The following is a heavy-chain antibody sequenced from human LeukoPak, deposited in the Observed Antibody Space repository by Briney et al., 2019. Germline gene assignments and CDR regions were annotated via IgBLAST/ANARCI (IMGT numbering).Heavy chain of an antibody. J-gene: IGHJ4*02. Sequence: SETLSLTCTVSGGSISNYFWSWIRQPPGKGLEWIGYIYYRGSTNYNPSLKSRVTISVDTSKNQFSLKLSSVTAADTAVYYCARYQVGAGYYFDYWGQGTLVTVSS. V-gene: IGHV4-59*01. CDR2: IYYRGST. D-gene: IGHD2-2*01. CDR1: GGSISNYF. CDR3: ARYQVGAGYYFDY.